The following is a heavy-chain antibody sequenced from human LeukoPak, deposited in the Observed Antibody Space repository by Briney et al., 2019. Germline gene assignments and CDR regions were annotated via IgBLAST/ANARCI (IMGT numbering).Heavy chain of an antibody. D-gene: IGHD5-18*01. V-gene: IGHV3-7*01. CDR2: IKQDGSEK. J-gene: IGHJ4*02. Sequence: GSLRLSCAASGFTFSSYWMSWVRQAPGKGLEWVANIKQDGSEKYYVDSVRGRFTISRDNAENSLYLQMNSLRAEDTAVYYCARNKKGDRYTYGHDSWGQGTLVTVSS. CDR3: ARNKKGDRYTYGHDS. CDR1: GFTFSSYW.